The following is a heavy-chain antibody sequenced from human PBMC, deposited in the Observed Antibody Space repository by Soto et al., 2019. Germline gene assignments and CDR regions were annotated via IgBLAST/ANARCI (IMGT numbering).Heavy chain of an antibody. J-gene: IGHJ3*02. CDR1: GYTLTELS. V-gene: IGHV1-24*01. Sequence: QVQLVQSGAEVKKPGASVKVSCKVSGYTLTELSMHWVRQAPGKGLEWMGGFDPEDGETIYAQKFQGRVTMTEDTSTDTAHMELSSLRSEDTAVYYCATGSIFQWELHEVFAIWGKGTMVTVSS. CDR3: ATGSIFQWELHEVFAI. D-gene: IGHD1-26*01. CDR2: FDPEDGET.